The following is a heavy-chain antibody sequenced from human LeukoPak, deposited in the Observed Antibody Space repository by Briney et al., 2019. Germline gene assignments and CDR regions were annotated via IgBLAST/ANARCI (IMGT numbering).Heavy chain of an antibody. D-gene: IGHD2-2*02. J-gene: IGHJ4*02. V-gene: IGHV3-23*01. Sequence: GGSLRLSCAASGFTFSSYAMSWVRQAPGKGLEWVSGISGSDSTTYYADSVKGRFTISRDNPKNMLELQMNSLRAEDTAVYYCAKARSGTSTSCYNYWGQGTLVTVFS. CDR1: GFTFSSYA. CDR2: ISGSDSTT. CDR3: AKARSGTSTSCYNY.